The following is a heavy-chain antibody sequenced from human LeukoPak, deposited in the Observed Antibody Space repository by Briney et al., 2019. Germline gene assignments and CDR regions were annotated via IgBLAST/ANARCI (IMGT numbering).Heavy chain of an antibody. CDR2: VYHNGET. Sequence: SETLSLTCTVSGSSISTNYYWAWIRQSPGTGLEWIGSVYHNGETYYNPSLKSRVTISVDTSKNQFSLKLSSVTAADTAVYYCARLRDSSGYYVFDYWGQGTLVTVSS. V-gene: IGHV4-38-2*02. D-gene: IGHD3-22*01. J-gene: IGHJ4*02. CDR3: ARLRDSSGYYVFDY. CDR1: GSSISTNYY.